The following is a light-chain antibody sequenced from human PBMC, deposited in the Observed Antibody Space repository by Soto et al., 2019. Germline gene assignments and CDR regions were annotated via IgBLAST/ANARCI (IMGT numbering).Light chain of an antibody. CDR3: QQYNNWPPTWT. J-gene: IGKJ1*01. V-gene: IGKV3-15*01. Sequence: EIVMTQSPATLSVSPGERATLSCRASQSVSSNLAWYQQKPGQAPRLLIYGASTRATGIPARFSGSGSGTEFPPTISSLQSEDFAVYYCQQYNNWPPTWTFGQGTKVEIK. CDR1: QSVSSN. CDR2: GAS.